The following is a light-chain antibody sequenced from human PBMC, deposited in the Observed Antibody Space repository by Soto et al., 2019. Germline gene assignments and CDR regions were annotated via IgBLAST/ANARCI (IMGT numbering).Light chain of an antibody. CDR1: SSDVGGYNY. CDR2: EVS. V-gene: IGLV2-14*01. Sequence: QSALTQPASVSGSPGQSITISCTVTSSDVGGYNYVSWYQQHPGKAPKLMIYEVSNRPSGVSNRFSGSKSGNTASLTISGLQAEDEADYYCSSYTSSSTLVVFGTGTKLTVL. J-gene: IGLJ1*01. CDR3: SSYTSSSTLVV.